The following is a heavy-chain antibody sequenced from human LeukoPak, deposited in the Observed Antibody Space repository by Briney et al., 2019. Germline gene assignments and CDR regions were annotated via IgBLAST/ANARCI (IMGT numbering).Heavy chain of an antibody. CDR3: ARGRRYSSCS. CDR1: GGTFTSYT. V-gene: IGHV1-69*02. Sequence: SLKVSCKASGGTFTSYTISWVRQAPGQGLEWMGKIITILGIAHYAQKFQGRVTLTADKSTSTPYMELRALRSEDTALYYSARGRRYSSCSWGQGTLVTVSS. J-gene: IGHJ4*02. D-gene: IGHD6-19*01. CDR2: IITILGIA.